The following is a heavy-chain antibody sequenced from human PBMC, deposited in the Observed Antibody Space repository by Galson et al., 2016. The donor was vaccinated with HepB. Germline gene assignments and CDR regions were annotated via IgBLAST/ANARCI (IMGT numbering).Heavy chain of an antibody. V-gene: IGHV4-34*01. CDR3: ARSGWYGNVWFDP. CDR1: GGSFSGYY. D-gene: IGHD6-19*01. Sequence: ETLSLTCAVYGGSFSGYYWTWIRQPPGKGLEWIGEINHSGSTNYNPSLKSRVTISADTSKSQFSLKLSSVTAADTAVYYCARSGWYGNVWFDPWGQGTLVAVSS. CDR2: INHSGST. J-gene: IGHJ5*02.